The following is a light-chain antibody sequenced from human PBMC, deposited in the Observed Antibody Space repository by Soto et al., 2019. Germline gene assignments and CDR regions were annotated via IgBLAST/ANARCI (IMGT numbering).Light chain of an antibody. V-gene: IGKV1-5*01. J-gene: IGKJ1*01. CDR3: QHYYNYPQT. CDR1: QSISSW. Sequence: DIQMTQSPSTLSASVGDRVTITCRASQSISSWVAWYQQKPGKAPKLLIYAASTLQSGVPTRFSGYGSGTEFTLIISSLQPDDFATYFCQHYYNYPQTFGLGTKVDIK. CDR2: AAS.